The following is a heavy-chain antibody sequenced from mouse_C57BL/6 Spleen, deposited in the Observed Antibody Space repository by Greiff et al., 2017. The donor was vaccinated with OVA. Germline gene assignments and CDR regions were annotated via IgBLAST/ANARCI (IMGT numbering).Heavy chain of an antibody. V-gene: IGHV1-61*01. CDR2: IYPSDSET. D-gene: IGHD1-1*01. Sequence: QVQLQQPGAELVRPGSSVKLSCKASGYTFTSYWLDWVKQRPGQGLEWIGNIYPSDSETHYNQKFKNKATLTVDTSSSTAYMQLSSLTSEDSAVYYGTGHYYGSKGPAWFAYWGQGTLVTVSA. CDR1: GYTFTSYW. J-gene: IGHJ3*01. CDR3: TGHYYGSKGPAWFAY.